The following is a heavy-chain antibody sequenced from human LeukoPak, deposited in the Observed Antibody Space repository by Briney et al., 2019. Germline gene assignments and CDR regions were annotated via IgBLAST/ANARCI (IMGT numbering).Heavy chain of an antibody. CDR1: GGSISSYY. CDR3: ARGGPGSGRYFYMDV. J-gene: IGHJ6*03. D-gene: IGHD1-14*01. Sequence: PAETLSLTCTVSGGSISSYYWNWIRQPPGKGPEWLGYVFYNGATNYNPSLQSRITMSVDTSKNRFSLNLSSVTAADTAVYSCARGGPGSGRYFYMDVWGRGTTVTVSS. V-gene: IGHV4-59*01. CDR2: VFYNGAT.